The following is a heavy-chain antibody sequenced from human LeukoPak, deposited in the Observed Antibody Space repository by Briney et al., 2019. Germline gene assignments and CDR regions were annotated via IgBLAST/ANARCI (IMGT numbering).Heavy chain of an antibody. CDR1: GGTFSSYA. CDR3: ARGYSGYDYPFDY. Sequence: SVKVSCKASGGTFSSYAISWVRQAPGQGLEWMGGIIPIFGTANYAQKFQGRVTITADESTSTAYMELSSLRSEDTAVHYCARGYSGYDYPFDYWGQGTLVTVSS. D-gene: IGHD5-12*01. CDR2: IIPIFGTA. V-gene: IGHV1-69*13. J-gene: IGHJ4*02.